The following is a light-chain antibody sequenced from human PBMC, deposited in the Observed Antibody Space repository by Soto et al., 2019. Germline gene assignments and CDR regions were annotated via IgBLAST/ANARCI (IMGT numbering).Light chain of an antibody. V-gene: IGKV3-11*01. Sequence: EIVLTQSPATLSLSPGERATLSCRASQSVSSYLAWYQQKPGQAPRLLIYDASNRATGIPARFSGSGSGTDFTLTISSLEPLDFAVYYCQQRSNWPRTFGQGTKVEIK. J-gene: IGKJ1*01. CDR1: QSVSSY. CDR3: QQRSNWPRT. CDR2: DAS.